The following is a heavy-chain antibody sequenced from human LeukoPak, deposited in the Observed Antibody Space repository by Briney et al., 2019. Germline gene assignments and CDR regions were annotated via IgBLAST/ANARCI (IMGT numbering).Heavy chain of an antibody. CDR1: GFTFSSYG. V-gene: IGHV3-30*18. J-gene: IGHJ3*02. Sequence: PGGSLRLSCAASGFTFSSYGMHWVRQAPGKGLEWVAVISYDGSNKYYADSVKGRFTISRDNSKNTLYLQMNSLRAEDTAVYYCAKVYTGYYDSNPTDAFDIWGQGTMVTVSS. CDR3: AKVYTGYYDSNPTDAFDI. CDR2: ISYDGSNK. D-gene: IGHD3-22*01.